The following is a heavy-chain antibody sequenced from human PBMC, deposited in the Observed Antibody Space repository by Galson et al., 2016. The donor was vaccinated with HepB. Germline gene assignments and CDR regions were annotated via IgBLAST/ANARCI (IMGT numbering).Heavy chain of an antibody. J-gene: IGHJ4*02. CDR3: ARSRGVSSSWSRRRGRDY. D-gene: IGHD6-13*01. CDR2: INHSGST. CDR1: GGSISSSGYY. Sequence: SETLSLTCTVSGGSISSSGYYWGWIRQPPGKGLEWIGEINHSGSTNYNPSLSSRVTMSVDTSKNQFSLKLSSVTAADTALYYCARSRGVSSSWSRRRGRDYWGQGTLVTVSS. V-gene: IGHV4-39*01.